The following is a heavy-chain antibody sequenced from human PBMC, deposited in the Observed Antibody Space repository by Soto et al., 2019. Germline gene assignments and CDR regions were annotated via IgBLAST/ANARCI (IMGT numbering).Heavy chain of an antibody. CDR3: AGTEDSSSWYNWFDP. CDR2: INPSGGST. V-gene: IGHV1-46*01. CDR1: GYTFTSYY. Sequence: ASVKVSCKASGYTFTSYYMHWVRQAPGQGLEWMGIINPSGGSTSYAQKFQGRVTMTRDTSTSTVYMELTSLRSEDTAVYYCAGTEDSSSWYNWFDPWGQGTLVTVSS. J-gene: IGHJ5*02. D-gene: IGHD6-13*01.